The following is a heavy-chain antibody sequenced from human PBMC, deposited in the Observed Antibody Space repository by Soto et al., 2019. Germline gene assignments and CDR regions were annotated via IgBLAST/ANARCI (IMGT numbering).Heavy chain of an antibody. CDR3: AKDFWSGYYPSFFDY. CDR2: ISGSGGIT. D-gene: IGHD3-3*01. V-gene: IGHV3-23*01. Sequence: GASLRLSCAASGFTFSSYAMSCVRQAPWKGLEWVSAISGSGGITYYADSVKGRFTISRDNPKTTLYLQMNSLRAEDTAVYYCAKDFWSGYYPSFFDYLAQGTLVNVSS. J-gene: IGHJ4*02. CDR1: GFTFSSYA.